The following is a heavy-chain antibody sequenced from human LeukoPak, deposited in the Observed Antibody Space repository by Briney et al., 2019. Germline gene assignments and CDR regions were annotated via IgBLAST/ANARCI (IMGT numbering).Heavy chain of an antibody. V-gene: IGHV4-39*07. J-gene: IGHJ4*02. D-gene: IGHD4-23*01. Sequence: SETLSLTCTVSGGSISSSSYYWGWIRQPPGKGLEWIGSIYYSGSTYYNPSLKSRVTISVDTSKNQFSLKLSSVTAADTAVYYCASQINDYGGRWFDYWGQGTLVTVSS. CDR2: IYYSGST. CDR3: ASQINDYGGRWFDY. CDR1: GGSISSSSYY.